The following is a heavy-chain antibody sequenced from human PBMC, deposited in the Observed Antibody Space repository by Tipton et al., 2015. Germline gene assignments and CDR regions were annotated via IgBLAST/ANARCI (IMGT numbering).Heavy chain of an antibody. D-gene: IGHD1-26*01. CDR2: IWYDGSNT. CDR3: AREYSGSLGAFDL. J-gene: IGHJ3*01. CDR1: GFPFSSFG. Sequence: SLRLSCAASGFPFSSFGMHWVRQAPGKGLEWVAIIWYDGSNTYYADSVKGRFTISRDNSKNTLYLQMNSLRAEDTAVYYCAREYSGSLGAFDLWGQGTMVTVSS. V-gene: IGHV3-33*01.